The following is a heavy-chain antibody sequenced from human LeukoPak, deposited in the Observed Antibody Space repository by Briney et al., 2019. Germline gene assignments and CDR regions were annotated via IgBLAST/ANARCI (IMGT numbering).Heavy chain of an antibody. CDR2: IDPSDSYT. V-gene: IGHV5-10-1*01. CDR3: AGAGIAVAGNAEYFQH. J-gene: IGHJ1*01. CDR1: GYSFTSYW. Sequence: GESLKISCKGSGYSFTSYWISWVRQMPGKGLEWVGRIDPSDSYTNYSPSFQGHVTISPDKSISTAYLQWSSLKAPDTAMYYCAGAGIAVAGNAEYFQHWGQGTLVTVSS. D-gene: IGHD6-19*01.